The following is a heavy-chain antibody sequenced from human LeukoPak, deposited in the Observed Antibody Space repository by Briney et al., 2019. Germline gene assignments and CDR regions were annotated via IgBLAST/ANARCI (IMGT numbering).Heavy chain of an antibody. CDR2: IRYDGRNK. CDR1: GLTFSSYG. V-gene: IGHV3-30*02. Sequence: GGSLRLSWAASGLTFSSYGMHWVRQAAGKGLEWVAFIRYDGRNKYYADSVKGRFTISRDNSKNTLYLQMNTLRADDTAVYYCARGPNYDISTAWRKTYNAFDKWGQGTMVTVSS. J-gene: IGHJ3*02. D-gene: IGHD3-9*01. CDR3: ARGPNYDISTAWRKTYNAFDK.